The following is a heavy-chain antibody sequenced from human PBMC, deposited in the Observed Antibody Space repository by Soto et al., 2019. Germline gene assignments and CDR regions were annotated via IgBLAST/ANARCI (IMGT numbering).Heavy chain of an antibody. D-gene: IGHD2-8*02. J-gene: IGHJ5*02. V-gene: IGHV1-8*01. CDR2: MTPKSGYT. CDR3: ARNPYGTGLFDP. Sequence: QVQLVQSGAGVRKPGASVRVSCKASGYTFINYDINWVRQATGQGLEWMGWMTPKSGYTGYAQKFQGRLTMTRDTSTGTAYMELSSLRSEDTAVYYCARNPYGTGLFDPWGQGTLITVSS. CDR1: GYTFINYD.